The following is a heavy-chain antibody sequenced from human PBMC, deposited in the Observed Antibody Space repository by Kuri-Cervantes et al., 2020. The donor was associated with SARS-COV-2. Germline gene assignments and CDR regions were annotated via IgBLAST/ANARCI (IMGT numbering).Heavy chain of an antibody. D-gene: IGHD5-24*01. CDR1: GYTFTGYY. Sequence: ASVKVSCKASGYTFTGYYMHWVRQAPGQGLEWMGRINPNSGGTNYAQKFQGRVTMTRDTSISTAYMELRSLRSDDTAVYYCARDPGEMATILVRDAFDIWGQGTMVTVSS. CDR3: ARDPGEMATILVRDAFDI. CDR2: INPNSGGT. J-gene: IGHJ3*02. V-gene: IGHV1-2*06.